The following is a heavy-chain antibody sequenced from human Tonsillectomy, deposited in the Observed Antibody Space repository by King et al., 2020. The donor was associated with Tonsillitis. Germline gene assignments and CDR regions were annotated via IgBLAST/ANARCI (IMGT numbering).Heavy chain of an antibody. CDR2: IIPTFRTT. J-gene: IGHJ6*01. Sequence: QLVQSGSEVKKPGSSVKVSCRASGGAFIKSAISWVRQAPGQGLEWMGGIIPTFRTTNYAQKFQGRVTITADESTSTAYMELSSLRSEDTAVYYCATPASGNLLSRDYYSAMDVWGQGTTVTVSS. V-gene: IGHV1-69*12. CDR1: GGAFIKSA. CDR3: ATPASGNLLSRDYYSAMDV. D-gene: IGHD3-10*01.